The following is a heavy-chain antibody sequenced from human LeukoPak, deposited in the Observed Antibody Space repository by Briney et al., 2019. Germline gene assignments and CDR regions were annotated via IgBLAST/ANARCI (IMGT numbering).Heavy chain of an antibody. Sequence: GGSLRLSCAASGFTFSNYGMHWVRQAPGKGLEWVAFIRYDGSNKYYADSVKGRFTISRDNSKDTLYLEMNSLRVEDTAVYYCAKDKRVYWGQGTLVTVSS. CDR2: IRYDGSNK. V-gene: IGHV3-30*02. J-gene: IGHJ4*02. CDR3: AKDKRVY. CDR1: GFTFSNYG.